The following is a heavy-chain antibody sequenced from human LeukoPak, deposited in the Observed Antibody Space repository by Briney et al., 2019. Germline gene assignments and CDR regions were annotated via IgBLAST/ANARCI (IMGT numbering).Heavy chain of an antibody. CDR3: ASFQWQGSKRFDP. Sequence: PSETLSLTCTVSGGSINNFYWSWIGQPPGKGLEWIGYIYSDGSAIYKPSLKSRLIMSVDPSKNHFSLNLNYVTAADTAVYYCASFQWQGSKRFDPWGQGILITV. J-gene: IGHJ5*02. CDR2: IYSDGSA. CDR1: GGSINNFY. V-gene: IGHV4-59*01. D-gene: IGHD6-19*01.